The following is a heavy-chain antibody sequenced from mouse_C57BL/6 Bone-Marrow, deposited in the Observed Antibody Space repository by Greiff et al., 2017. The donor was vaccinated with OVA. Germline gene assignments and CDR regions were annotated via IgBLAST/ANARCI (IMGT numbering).Heavy chain of an antibody. CDR2: IYPRSGNT. D-gene: IGHD2-5*01. Sequence: QVQLQQSGAELARPGASVKLSCKASGYTFTSYGISWVKQRTGQGLEWIGEIYPRSGNTYYNEKFKGKATLTADKSSSTAYMELRSLTSEDSAVYFCAKDYYSNYVGYFDVWGTGTTVTVSS. CDR1: GYTFTSYG. V-gene: IGHV1-81*01. J-gene: IGHJ1*03. CDR3: AKDYYSNYVGYFDV.